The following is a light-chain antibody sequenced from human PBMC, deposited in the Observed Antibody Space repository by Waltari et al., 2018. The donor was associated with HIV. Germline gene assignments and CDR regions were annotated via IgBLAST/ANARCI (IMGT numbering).Light chain of an antibody. CDR2: DVN. V-gene: IGLV2-14*01. J-gene: IGLJ2*01. Sequence: QSALTQPASVSGSPGASITISCAGDSDMGNYFSWYHLHPGEVPQMVIFDVNKRPSGVSHRFSGSNSGNTASLTISGLQADDEADYFCLSYRGSLRLFGGGTKLSVL. CDR1: DSDMGNY. CDR3: LSYRGSLRL.